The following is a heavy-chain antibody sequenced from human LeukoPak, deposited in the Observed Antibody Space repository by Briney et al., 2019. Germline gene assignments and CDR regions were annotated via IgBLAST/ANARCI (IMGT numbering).Heavy chain of an antibody. D-gene: IGHD6-13*01. J-gene: IGHJ4*02. CDR3: ATDGGIAAAGTNY. CDR2: FDPEDGET. CDR1: GYTLTELS. V-gene: IGHV1-24*01. Sequence: ASVKVSCKVSGYTLTELSMHWVRQAPGKGLEWMGGFDPEDGETIYAQKFQGRVTMTEGTSTDTAYMELSSLRSEDTAVYYCATDGGIAAAGTNYWGQGTLVTVSS.